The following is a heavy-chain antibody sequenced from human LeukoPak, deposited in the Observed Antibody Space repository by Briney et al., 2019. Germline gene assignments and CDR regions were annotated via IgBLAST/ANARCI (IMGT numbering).Heavy chain of an antibody. CDR2: INESGGTT. CDR3: AKSLLPGTVYFQH. V-gene: IGHV3-23*01. CDR1: GFPFSSYA. J-gene: IGHJ1*01. Sequence: GGSLRHSCAASGFPFSSYAMTWVGPAPGKGLEGVSSINESGGTTYYADSVKGRFTISRDSSKNTLYLQMNSLRAEDTAVYYCAKSLLPGTVYFQHWGQGTLVTVSS. D-gene: IGHD1-1*01.